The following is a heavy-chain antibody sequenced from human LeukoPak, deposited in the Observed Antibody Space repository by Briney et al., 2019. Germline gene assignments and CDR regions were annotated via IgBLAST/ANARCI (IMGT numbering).Heavy chain of an antibody. V-gene: IGHV4-39*07. CDR2: IYYSGST. Sequence: SETLSLTCTVSGGSISSSSYYWGWIRQPPGKGLEWIGSIYYSGSTYYNPSLKSRVTISVDTSKNQFSLKLSSVTAADTAVYYCARGDGDYGWFDPWGQGTLVIVSS. CDR1: GGSISSSSYY. CDR3: ARGDGDYGWFDP. D-gene: IGHD4-17*01. J-gene: IGHJ5*02.